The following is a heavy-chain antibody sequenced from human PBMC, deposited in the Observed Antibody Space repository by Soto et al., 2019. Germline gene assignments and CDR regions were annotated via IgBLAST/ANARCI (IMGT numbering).Heavy chain of an antibody. Sequence: PSETLSLTCAVYGGSFSGYYWSWIRQPPGKGLEWIGEINHSGSTNYNPSLKSRVTISVDTSKNQFSLKLSSVTAADTAVYYCARGFVLYYDSSGYEVWGQGTMVTVSS. CDR2: INHSGST. J-gene: IGHJ3*01. D-gene: IGHD3-22*01. CDR3: ARGFVLYYDSSGYEV. CDR1: GGSFSGYY. V-gene: IGHV4-34*01.